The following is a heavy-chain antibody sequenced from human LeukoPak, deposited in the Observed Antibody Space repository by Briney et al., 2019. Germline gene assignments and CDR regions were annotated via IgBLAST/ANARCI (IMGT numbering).Heavy chain of an antibody. CDR1: GFTISTYG. Sequence: GGSLRLSCAASGFTISTYGMSWARQAPGKGLEWVSSISGGTTYYADSVKGRFTISRDNSKSTVSLQMNSLRAEDTAVYYCAKSVYHSGNYWGQGTLVTVSS. CDR2: ISGGTT. V-gene: IGHV3-23*01. D-gene: IGHD3-10*01. J-gene: IGHJ4*02. CDR3: AKSVYHSGNY.